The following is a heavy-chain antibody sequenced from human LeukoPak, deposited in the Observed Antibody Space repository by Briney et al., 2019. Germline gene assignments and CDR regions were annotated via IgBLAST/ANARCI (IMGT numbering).Heavy chain of an antibody. CDR2: IYYSGST. J-gene: IGHJ5*02. Sequence: SETLSLTWTVSGGSISSYYWSWIRQPPGKGLEWIGYIYYSGSTDYNPSLKSRVTISVDTSKNQFSLKLSSVTAADTAVYYCARAKGYSSGWAENWFDPWGQGTLVTVSS. D-gene: IGHD6-19*01. V-gene: IGHV4-59*01. CDR1: GGSISSYY. CDR3: ARAKGYSSGWAENWFDP.